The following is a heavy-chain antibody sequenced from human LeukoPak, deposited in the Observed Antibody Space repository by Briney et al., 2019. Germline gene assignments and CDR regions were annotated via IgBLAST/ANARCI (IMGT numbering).Heavy chain of an antibody. D-gene: IGHD2-15*01. J-gene: IGHJ4*02. CDR2: TKNRHNDYIT. Sequence: PGGSLRLSCAASGFTLSDYYMDWVRQAPGKGLEWVGRTKNRHNDYITEYAASVGGRFTISRDDSKNSLYLQMNSLRTEDTAVYYCARDNFHPTGKSGGSYYLDYWGLGTLVTVSS. CDR1: GFTLSDYY. V-gene: IGHV3-72*01. CDR3: ARDNFHPTGKSGGSYYLDY.